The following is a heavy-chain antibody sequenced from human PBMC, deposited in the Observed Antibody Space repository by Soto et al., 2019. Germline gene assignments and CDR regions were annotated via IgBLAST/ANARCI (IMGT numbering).Heavy chain of an antibody. CDR3: AKGPTITILVVVPMDV. D-gene: IGHD3-22*01. J-gene: IGHJ6*02. CDR1: GFTLSSYA. V-gene: IGHV3-23*01. CDR2: ISGSGGST. Sequence: CIRLSCAPPGFTLSSYAMSWVRHAPGKRLEWVPAISGSGGSTYYADSVKGRFIISRNHSRNTRYLQMNSLRAEDTAVYYCAKGPTITILVVVPMDVWGQGTTVTVSS.